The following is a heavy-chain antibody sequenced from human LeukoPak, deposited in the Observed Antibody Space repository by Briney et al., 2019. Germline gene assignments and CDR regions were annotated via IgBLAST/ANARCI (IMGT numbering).Heavy chain of an antibody. CDR3: ARPKGRGYCSGGSCYSGWFDP. J-gene: IGHJ5*02. D-gene: IGHD2-15*01. CDR1: GGSISSSSYY. CDR2: IYYSGST. V-gene: IGHV4-39*01. Sequence: KPSETLSLTCTVSGGSISSSSYYWGWIRQPPGKGLEWIGSIYYSGSTYYNPSLKSRVTISVDTSKNQFSLKLSSVTAADTAVYYCARPKGRGYCSGGSCYSGWFDPWGQGTLVTVSS.